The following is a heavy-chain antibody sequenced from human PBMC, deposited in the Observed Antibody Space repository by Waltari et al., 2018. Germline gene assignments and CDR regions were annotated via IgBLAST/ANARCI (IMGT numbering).Heavy chain of an antibody. CDR3: ARGPRQWLVRPLDY. CDR1: GGSFSGYY. Sequence: QVQLQQWGAGLLKPSETLSLTCAVYGGSFSGYYWSWIRQPPGKGLEWIGEINHSGSTNYNPSLKSRVTISVDTSKNLFSLKLSSVTAADTAVYYCARGPRQWLVRPLDYWGQGTLVTVSS. D-gene: IGHD6-19*01. J-gene: IGHJ4*02. CDR2: INHSGST. V-gene: IGHV4-34*01.